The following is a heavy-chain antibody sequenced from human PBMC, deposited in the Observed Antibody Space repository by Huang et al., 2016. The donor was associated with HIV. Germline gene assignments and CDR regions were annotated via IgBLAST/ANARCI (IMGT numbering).Heavy chain of an antibody. Sequence: QVQLQQWGAGLLKPSETLSLTCAVYGGSFSGYHWSWIRQPPGKGLEWIGEINQSGSTNYNPSLRSRVTISGDTSKKQFSLKLSSVTAADTAVYYCARKQTYYYGSGKLYSWFDPWGQGTLVTVSS. CDR1: GGSFSGYH. V-gene: IGHV4-34*01. D-gene: IGHD3-10*01. J-gene: IGHJ5*02. CDR3: ARKQTYYYGSGKLYSWFDP. CDR2: INQSGST.